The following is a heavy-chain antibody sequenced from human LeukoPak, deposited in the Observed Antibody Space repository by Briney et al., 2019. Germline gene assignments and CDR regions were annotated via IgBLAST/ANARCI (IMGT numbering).Heavy chain of an antibody. J-gene: IGHJ4*02. CDR3: ARSRDSSGYYFGR. Sequence: GGSLRLSCAASGFTFSSYWMHWVRQAPGKGLVWVSRINSDGSSTSYADSVKGRFTISRDNAKNTLYLQMNSLRAEDTAVYYRARSRDSSGYYFGRWGQGTLVTVSS. CDR1: GFTFSSYW. V-gene: IGHV3-74*01. D-gene: IGHD3-22*01. CDR2: INSDGSST.